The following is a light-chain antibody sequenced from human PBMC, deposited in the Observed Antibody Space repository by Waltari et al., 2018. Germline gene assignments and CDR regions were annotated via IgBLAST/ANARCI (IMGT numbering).Light chain of an antibody. Sequence: VMTQSPATLSVSPGERATLSCRASLSIADNLAWYQQKSGQAPRLLIYGASTRANGIPARFTGRGSGTDFTLTISSLQSEDSAVYYCQQYNRWPPITFGQGTRLEI. CDR1: LSIADN. J-gene: IGKJ5*01. V-gene: IGKV3-15*01. CDR2: GAS. CDR3: QQYNRWPPIT.